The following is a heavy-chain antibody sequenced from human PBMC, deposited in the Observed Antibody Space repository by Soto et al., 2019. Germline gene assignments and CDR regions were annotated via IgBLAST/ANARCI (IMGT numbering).Heavy chain of an antibody. CDR3: AKGRDNSTSAKSCFDY. J-gene: IGHJ4*02. D-gene: IGHD2-2*01. V-gene: IGHV3-23*01. Sequence: LKLSCAASGFTFSSYSMNWVRQAPGKGLEWVSSLSVSGGSTYYADSVRGRFTISRDNSKNTLYLQMNSLRADDSAVYYCAKGRDNSTSAKSCFDYWGQGTLVTVSS. CDR1: GFTFSSYS. CDR2: LSVSGGST.